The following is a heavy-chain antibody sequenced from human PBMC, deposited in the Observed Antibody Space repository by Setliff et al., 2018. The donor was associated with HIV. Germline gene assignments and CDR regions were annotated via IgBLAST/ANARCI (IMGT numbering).Heavy chain of an antibody. CDR3: ILLGMHGAFDI. CDR2: IKSRVDGETT. CDR1: GFNFKNAW. V-gene: IGHV3-15*01. J-gene: IGHJ3*02. D-gene: IGHD7-27*01. Sequence: KPGGSLRLSCAGSGFNFKNAWMSWVRQAPGKGLEWVGRIKSRVDGETTAYAAPLKGRFTISRDDSKNTLYLQMDSLSTEDTAVYYCILLGMHGAFDIWGQGTMVTVSS.